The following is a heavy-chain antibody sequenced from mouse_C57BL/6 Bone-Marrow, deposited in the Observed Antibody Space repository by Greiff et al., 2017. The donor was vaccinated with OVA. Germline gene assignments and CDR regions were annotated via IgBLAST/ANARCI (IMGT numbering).Heavy chain of an antibody. D-gene: IGHD2-1*01. CDR2: IDPENGDT. CDR3: TSYGNFDD. J-gene: IGHJ2*01. CDR1: GFNIKDDY. V-gene: IGHV14-4*01. Sequence: VQLQQSGAELVRPGASVKLSCTASGFNIKDDYMHWVKPRPEQGLEWIGWIDPENGDTEYASKFQGKATITADTSSNTAYLQLSSLTSEDTAVYYCTSYGNFDDWGQGTTLTVSS.